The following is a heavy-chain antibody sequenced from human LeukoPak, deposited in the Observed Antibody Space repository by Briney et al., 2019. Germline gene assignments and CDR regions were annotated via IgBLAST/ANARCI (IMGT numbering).Heavy chain of an antibody. CDR3: ARDGGHTAMVTDGMDV. V-gene: IGHV1-18*01. J-gene: IGHJ6*02. CDR2: ISAYNGNT. D-gene: IGHD5-18*01. CDR1: GYTFTSYG. Sequence: ASVKVSCKASGYTFTSYGISWVRQAPGQGLEWMGWISAYNGNTNYAQKLQGRVTMTTDTSTSTAYMELRSLRSDDAAVYYCARDGGHTAMVTDGMDVWGQGTTVTVSS.